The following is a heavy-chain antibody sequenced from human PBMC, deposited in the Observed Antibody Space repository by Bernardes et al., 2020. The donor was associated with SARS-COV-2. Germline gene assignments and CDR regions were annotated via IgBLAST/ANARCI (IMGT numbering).Heavy chain of an antibody. Sequence: TLVKPTQTLTLTCTFSGFSLSTSGVGVGWIRQPPGKALEWLALIYWDDDKRYSPSLKSRLTITKDTSKNQVVLTMTNIDPVDTATYYCAHRGLTMVRGSFDPWGQGTLVTVSS. CDR3: AHRGLTMVRGSFDP. CDR1: GFSLSTSGVG. CDR2: IYWDDDK. J-gene: IGHJ5*02. V-gene: IGHV2-5*02. D-gene: IGHD3-10*01.